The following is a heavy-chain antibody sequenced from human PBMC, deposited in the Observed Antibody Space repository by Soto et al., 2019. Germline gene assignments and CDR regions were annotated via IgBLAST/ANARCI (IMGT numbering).Heavy chain of an antibody. D-gene: IGHD1-1*01. V-gene: IGHV4-59*08. CDR2: IYYSGST. Sequence: PSETLSLTCTVSGGSISSYYWSWIRQPPGKGLEWIGYIYYSGSTNYNPSLKSRVTISVDTSKNQFSLKLSSVTAADTAVYYCARGARGRTGTTTFDYGGQEPLVTVSS. CDR3: ARGARGRTGTTTFDY. CDR1: GGSISSYY. J-gene: IGHJ4*02.